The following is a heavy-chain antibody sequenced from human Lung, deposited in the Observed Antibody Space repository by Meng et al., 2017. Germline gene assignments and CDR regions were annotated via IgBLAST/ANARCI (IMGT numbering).Heavy chain of an antibody. CDR1: GFTFSSDG. V-gene: IGHV3-30*18. D-gene: IGHD6-13*01. CDR3: AKDLSKQQQLGELDY. J-gene: IGHJ4*02. CDR2: ISYDGSNK. Sequence: QGQLVETGGGAVQTGRSRRRAGAASGFTFSSDGKHWVRQAPGKGLEWVAVISYDGSNKYYADSVKGRFTISRDNSKNTLYLQMNSLRAEDAAVYYCAKDLSKQQQLGELDYWGQGTLVTVSS.